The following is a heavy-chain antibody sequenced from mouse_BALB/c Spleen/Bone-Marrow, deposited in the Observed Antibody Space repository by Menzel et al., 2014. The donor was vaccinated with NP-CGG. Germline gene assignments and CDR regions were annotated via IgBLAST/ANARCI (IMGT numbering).Heavy chain of an antibody. Sequence: EVKLVESGGGLVQPGGSLKLSCATSGFTFSDYYMYWVRQTPEKRLEWVAYITKGGGSTYYPDIVKGRFTISRDNAKNTLYLQMSRLKSEDTAMYYCARQLAYAMDYWGQETSVTVSS. CDR1: GFTFSDYY. V-gene: IGHV5-12*02. CDR3: ARQLAYAMDY. D-gene: IGHD4-1*01. J-gene: IGHJ4*01. CDR2: ITKGGGST.